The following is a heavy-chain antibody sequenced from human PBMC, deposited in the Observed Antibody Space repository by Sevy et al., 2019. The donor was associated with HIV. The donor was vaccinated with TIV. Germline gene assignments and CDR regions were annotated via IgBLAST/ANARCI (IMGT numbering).Heavy chain of an antibody. V-gene: IGHV4-30-4*01. CDR1: GGSISSGDYY. CDR2: IYYSGIT. D-gene: IGHD2-15*01. CDR3: ARYCILSRPHNWFDP. J-gene: IGHJ5*02. Sequence: SETLSLTCTVSGGSISSGDYYWTWMRQPPGKGLEWIGYIYYSGITYYNPSLKSRVAISVDTVKNQFSLKLTSVTAADTAVYYCARYCILSRPHNWFDPWGQGTLVTVSS.